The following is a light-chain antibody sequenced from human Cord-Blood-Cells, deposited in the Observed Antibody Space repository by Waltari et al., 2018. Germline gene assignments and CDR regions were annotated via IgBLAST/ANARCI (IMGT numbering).Light chain of an antibody. CDR3: SSYTSSSTYV. V-gene: IGLV2-14*01. CDR2: DVS. J-gene: IGLJ1*01. CDR1: TRDVGGYAY. Sequence: QSDLTQPAYVSVSPGQSITISCTGTTRDVGGYAYVSWYQQHLGKAPKLMIYDVSNRPSGVSNLCSGSKSGNTASLTISGLQAEDEADYYCSSYTSSSTYVFGTGTKVTVL.